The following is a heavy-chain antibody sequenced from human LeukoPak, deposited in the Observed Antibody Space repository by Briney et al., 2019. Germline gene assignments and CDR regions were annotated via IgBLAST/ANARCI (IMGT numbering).Heavy chain of an antibody. D-gene: IGHD6-13*01. CDR1: GFTFSSYG. V-gene: IGHV3-33*01. J-gene: IGHJ6*03. CDR2: IWYDGSNK. CDR3: AREGIAAAGNYYYYYMDV. Sequence: QPGRSLRLSCAASGFTFSSYGMHWVRQAPGKGLEWVAVIWYDGSNKYYADSVKGRFTISRDNSKNTLYLQMNSLRAEDTAVYYCAREGIAAAGNYYYYYMDVWGKGTTVTASS.